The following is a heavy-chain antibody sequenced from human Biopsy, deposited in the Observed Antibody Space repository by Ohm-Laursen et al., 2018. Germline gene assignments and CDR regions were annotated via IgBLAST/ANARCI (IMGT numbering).Heavy chain of an antibody. D-gene: IGHD1-1*01. CDR1: GFTFTDYD. CDR2: FSPRSITF. V-gene: IGHV3-11*01. CDR3: ARNVRLEMTDHSGVTTYSRYFAMDA. Sequence: GSLRLSCAASGFTFTDYDISWVRHVPGQGLEWLDLFSPRSITFNSPTFWRGRFFISRDDAKNSVSLEMSSLRADDTALYFCARNVRLEMTDHSGVTTYSRYFAMDAWGRGTTVTVSS. J-gene: IGHJ6*02.